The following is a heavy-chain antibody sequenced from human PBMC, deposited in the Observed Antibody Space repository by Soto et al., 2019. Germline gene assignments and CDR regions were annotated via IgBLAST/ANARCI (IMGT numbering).Heavy chain of an antibody. CDR2: ISGSGGST. V-gene: IGHV3-23*01. J-gene: IGHJ6*02. CDR3: ATGQGYYYYYGMDV. Sequence: EVQLLESGGGLVQPGGSLRLSCAASGFTFSSYAMSWVRQAPGKGLEWVSAISGSGGSTYYADSVKGRFTISRDNSKNTLYLQMHSRRAEDTAVYYCATGQGYYYYYGMDVWGQGTTVTVSS. CDR1: GFTFSSYA.